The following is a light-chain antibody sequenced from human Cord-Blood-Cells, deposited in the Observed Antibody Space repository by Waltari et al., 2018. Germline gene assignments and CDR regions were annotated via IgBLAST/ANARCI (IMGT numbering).Light chain of an antibody. CDR3: CSYAGSSTWV. J-gene: IGLJ3*02. CDR1: SSDVGRYNL. Sequence: QSALTQPASVSGSPGQSITIPCTGTSSDVGRYNLVSWYQPHPGKAPKLMIYEGSKRPSGVSNRCSGSKSGNTASLTISWLQAEDEADYYCCSYAGSSTWVFGGGTKLTVL. V-gene: IGLV2-23*01. CDR2: EGS.